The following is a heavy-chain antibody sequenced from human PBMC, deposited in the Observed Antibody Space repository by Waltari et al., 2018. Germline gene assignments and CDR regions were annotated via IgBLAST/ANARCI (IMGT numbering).Heavy chain of an antibody. CDR2: MHPNSGNT. D-gene: IGHD6-13*01. J-gene: IGHJ4*02. Sequence: QEQLVQSGAEVRQPGASVKVSCQASGYSFTSFDINWVRQASGQGLEWMAWMHPNSGNTVYAQKFQGRVAITRDTSKGTVYMELSSLRFEDTAVYYCARAQSIAAAGLDSWGQGTPVTVSS. CDR3: ARAQSIAAAGLDS. V-gene: IGHV1-8*01. CDR1: GYSFTSFD.